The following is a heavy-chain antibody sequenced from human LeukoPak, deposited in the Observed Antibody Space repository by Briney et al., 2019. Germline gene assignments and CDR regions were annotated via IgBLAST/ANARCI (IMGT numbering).Heavy chain of an antibody. CDR2: INTADGNT. J-gene: IGHJ6*02. CDR3: ARAQYCSGGSCYSKGWNYYYYGMDV. Sequence: ASVKVSCKASGYTFTNHAMHWVRQAPGQGLEWMGWINTADGNTKYSQKFQGRVTITRDTSASTAYMELSSLRSEDTAVYYCARAQYCSGGSCYSKGWNYYYYGMDVWGQGTTVTVSS. D-gene: IGHD2-15*01. CDR1: GYTFTNHA. V-gene: IGHV1-3*04.